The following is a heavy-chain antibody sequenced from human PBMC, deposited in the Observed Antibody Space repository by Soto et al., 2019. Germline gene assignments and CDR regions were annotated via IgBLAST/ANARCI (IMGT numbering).Heavy chain of an antibody. J-gene: IGHJ5*02. V-gene: IGHV3-23*01. CDR1: GFTFSRFA. Sequence: GGSLRLSCAGSGFTFSRFAMSWVRQGPGKGLEWVSAISGSGVSTHYADSVKGRFTISRDNSKNTLYLQMNSLRAEDTAVYYCGKGQASIAVDWFEPWGQGIMVTFSS. CDR2: ISGSGVST. CDR3: GKGQASIAVDWFEP. D-gene: IGHD6-19*01.